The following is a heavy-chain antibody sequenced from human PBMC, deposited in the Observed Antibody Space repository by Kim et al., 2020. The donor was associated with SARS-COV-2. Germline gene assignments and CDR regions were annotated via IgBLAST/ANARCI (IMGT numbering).Heavy chain of an antibody. Sequence: SVKGRFTSSRDDSKNTLYLQMNSLGAEDTAVYYCAKDSGGGYYYYYGMDVWGQGTTVTVSS. D-gene: IGHD3-10*01. V-gene: IGHV3-23*03. CDR3: AKDSGGGYYYYYGMDV. J-gene: IGHJ6*02.